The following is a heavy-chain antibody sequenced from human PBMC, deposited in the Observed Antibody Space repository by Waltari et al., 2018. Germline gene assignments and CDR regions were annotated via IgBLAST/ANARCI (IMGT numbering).Heavy chain of an antibody. CDR2: FDPEDGET. CDR3: ATTGEMVRGVMRVSVGWCDP. J-gene: IGHJ5*02. D-gene: IGHD3-10*01. Sequence: QVQLVQSGAEVKKPGASVKVSCKVSGYTLTELSMHWVRQAPGKGLEWMGGFDPEDGETIYAQKYQGRVTLTEDTSTDTAYMELSSLRSEDTAVYYWATTGEMVRGVMRVSVGWCDPWGQGTLVTVSS. CDR1: GYTLTELS. V-gene: IGHV1-24*01.